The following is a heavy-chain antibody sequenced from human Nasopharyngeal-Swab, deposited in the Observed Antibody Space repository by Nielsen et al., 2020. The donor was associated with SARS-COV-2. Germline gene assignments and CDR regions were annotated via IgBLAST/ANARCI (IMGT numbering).Heavy chain of an antibody. CDR2: TYYKSKWYT. J-gene: IGHJ4*02. Sequence: SETLSLTCAISGDSVSSDSFAWNWIRQSPSRGLEWLGRTYYKSKWYTDYAVSVKGRITVNPDTSKNHFSLQLNSVTSEDTAVYYCARARTRSFDYWGQGTLVTVSS. CDR1: GDSVSSDSFA. CDR3: ARARTRSFDY. V-gene: IGHV6-1*01.